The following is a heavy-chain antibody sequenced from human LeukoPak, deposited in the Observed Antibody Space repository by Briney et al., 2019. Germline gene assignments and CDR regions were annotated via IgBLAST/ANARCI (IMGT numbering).Heavy chain of an antibody. V-gene: IGHV4-59*08. CDR2: IFDSGDT. Sequence: PSETLSLTCTVSGGSISSYYWSWIRQTPGKGLEWIGNIFDSGDTNYNPSLQSRVTISVDTSKNQFSLKLSSVTAADTAVYYCARGVPETGGTVVPAAIRGDAFDIWGQGTMVTVSS. CDR1: GGSISSYY. J-gene: IGHJ3*02. CDR3: ARGVPETGGTVVPAAIRGDAFDI. D-gene: IGHD2-2*02.